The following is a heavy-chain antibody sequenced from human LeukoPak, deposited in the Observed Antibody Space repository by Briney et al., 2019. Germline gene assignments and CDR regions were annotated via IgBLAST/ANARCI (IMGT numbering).Heavy chain of an antibody. CDR2: ISYDGSNK. J-gene: IGHJ4*02. CDR1: GFTFSSYA. CDR3: ARAQDIVVVVAATSAFDY. Sequence: GGSLRLPCAASGFTFSSYAMHWVRQAPGKGLEWVAVISYDGSNKYYADSVKGRFTISRDNSKNTLYLQMNSLRAEDTAVYYCARAQDIVVVVAATSAFDYWGQGTLVTVSS. V-gene: IGHV3-30*01. D-gene: IGHD2-15*01.